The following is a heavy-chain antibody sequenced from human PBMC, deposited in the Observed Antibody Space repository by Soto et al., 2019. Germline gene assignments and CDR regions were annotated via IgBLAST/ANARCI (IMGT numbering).Heavy chain of an antibody. CDR1: GGTFSSYA. J-gene: IGHJ6*02. CDR3: ARDQEETRQNYYYYYGMDV. V-gene: IGHV1-69*01. CDR2: IIPIFGTA. Sequence: GASVKVSCKASGGTFSSYAISWVRQAPGQGLEWMGGIIPIFGTAHYAQKFQGRVTITADESTSTAYMELSSLRSEDTAVYYSARDQEETRQNYYYYYGMDVWGQGTTVTVSS.